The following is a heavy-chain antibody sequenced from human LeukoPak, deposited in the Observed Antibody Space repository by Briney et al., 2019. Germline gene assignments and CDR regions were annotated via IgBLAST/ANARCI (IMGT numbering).Heavy chain of an antibody. V-gene: IGHV4-34*01. D-gene: IGHD6-25*01. CDR1: GGSFSGYY. Sequence: SETLSLTCAVYGGSFSGYYWSWIRQPPGKGLEWIGEINHSGSTNYNPSLKSRVTISVDTSKNQFFLKLSSVTAADTAVYYCARRPYSSGWYFDYWGQGTLVTVSS. CDR3: ARRPYSSGWYFDY. CDR2: INHSGST. J-gene: IGHJ4*02.